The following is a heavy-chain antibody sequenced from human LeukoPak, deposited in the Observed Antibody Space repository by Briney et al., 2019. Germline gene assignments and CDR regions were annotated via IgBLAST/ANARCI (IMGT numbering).Heavy chain of an antibody. Sequence: SETLSLTYAVYGGSFSGYYWSWIRQPPGKGLEWIGEINHSGSTNYNPSLKSRVTISVDTSKNQFSLKLSSVTAADTAVYYCARGRNALTGYYIRKYNWFDPWGQGTLVTVSS. V-gene: IGHV4-34*01. CDR3: ARGRNALTGYYIRKYNWFDP. CDR2: INHSGST. J-gene: IGHJ5*02. CDR1: GGSFSGYY. D-gene: IGHD3-9*01.